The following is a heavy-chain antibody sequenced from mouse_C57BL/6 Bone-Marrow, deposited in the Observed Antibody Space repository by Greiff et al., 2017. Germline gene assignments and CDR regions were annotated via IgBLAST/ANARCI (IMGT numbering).Heavy chain of an antibody. CDR1: GFTFSSYG. V-gene: IGHV5-6*01. Sequence: EVNLVESGGDLVKPGGSLKLSCAASGFTFSSYGMSWVRQTPDKRLEWVATISSGGSYTYYPDSVKGRFTISRDNAKNTLYLQMSSLKSEDTAMYYCARHDGSSYYYAMDYWGQGTSVTVAS. CDR2: ISSGGSYT. J-gene: IGHJ4*01. CDR3: ARHDGSSYYYAMDY. D-gene: IGHD1-1*01.